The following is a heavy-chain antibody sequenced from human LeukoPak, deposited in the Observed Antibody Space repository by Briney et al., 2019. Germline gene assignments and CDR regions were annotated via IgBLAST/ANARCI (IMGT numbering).Heavy chain of an antibody. Sequence: ASVKVSCKVSGYTLTELSMHWVRQAPGKGLEWMGGFDPEDGETIYAQKFQGRVTMTEDTSTDTAYMELSSLRSEDTAVYYCATGPGRVLSRPYYYYGMDVWGQGTTVTVSS. J-gene: IGHJ6*02. CDR1: GYTLTELS. D-gene: IGHD1-26*01. CDR2: FDPEDGET. V-gene: IGHV1-24*01. CDR3: ATGPGRVLSRPYYYYGMDV.